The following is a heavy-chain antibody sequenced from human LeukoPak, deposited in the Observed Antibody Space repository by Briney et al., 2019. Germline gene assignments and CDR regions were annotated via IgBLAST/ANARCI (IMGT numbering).Heavy chain of an antibody. D-gene: IGHD3-3*01. CDR1: VCTCSIRG. Sequence: SVKLSCNSSVCTCSIRGYSWMRHAPGQGLEWMGGIIPNFGAANYAHKFQGRVTITTDESTSSAYMEMSSLRSEHTAVYYGARVPRLGSGYYTDYYYYMVVWGKGTTVTVSS. CDR3: ARVPRLGSGYYTDYYYYMVV. V-gene: IGHV1-69*05. J-gene: IGHJ6*03. CDR2: IIPNFGAA.